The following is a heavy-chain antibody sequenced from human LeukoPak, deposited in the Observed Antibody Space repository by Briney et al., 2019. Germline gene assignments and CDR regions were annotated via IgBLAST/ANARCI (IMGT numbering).Heavy chain of an antibody. CDR1: GGSISSGGYY. Sequence: SQTPSLTCTVSGGSISSGGYYWSWIRQHPGKGLEWIGYIYYSGSTYYNPSLKSRVTISVDTSKNQFSLKLSSVTAADTAVYYCAGGWYEGWEDYWGQGTLVTVSS. D-gene: IGHD6-19*01. V-gene: IGHV4-31*03. CDR3: AGGWYEGWEDY. CDR2: IYYSGST. J-gene: IGHJ4*02.